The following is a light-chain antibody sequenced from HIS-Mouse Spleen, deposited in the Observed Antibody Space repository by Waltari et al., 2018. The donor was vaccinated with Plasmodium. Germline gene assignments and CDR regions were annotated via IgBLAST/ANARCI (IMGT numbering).Light chain of an antibody. CDR3: CSYAGSSTLV. CDR2: EGS. CDR1: SSDVGSYNL. V-gene: IGLV2-23*01. J-gene: IGLJ2*01. Sequence: QSALTQPASVSGSPGPSITISCTGTSSDVGSYNLVSWYQQHPSKTPKLMIYEGSKRPSGVSNRFSGSKSGNTASLTISGLQAEDEADYYCCSYAGSSTLVFGGGTKLTVL.